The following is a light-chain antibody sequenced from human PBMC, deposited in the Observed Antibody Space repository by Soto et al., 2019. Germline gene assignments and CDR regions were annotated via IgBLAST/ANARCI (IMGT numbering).Light chain of an antibody. Sequence: EIVLTQSPGTLSLSPGDRATLSCRASQSVSSSYLAWYQQTPGQAPRLLIYGASSRATGIPDRFSGSGSGTDFTLTISRLEPEDFAVYYCQQYGSSPETFGQGTKLEIK. CDR3: QQYGSSPET. V-gene: IGKV3-20*01. CDR1: QSVSSSY. J-gene: IGKJ2*01. CDR2: GAS.